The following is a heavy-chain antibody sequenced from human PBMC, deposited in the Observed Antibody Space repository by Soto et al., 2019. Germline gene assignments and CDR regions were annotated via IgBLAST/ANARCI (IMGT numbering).Heavy chain of an antibody. CDR2: ISGSGGST. D-gene: IGHD2-21*01. CDR1: GFTFSSYA. Sequence: GGSLRLSCAASGFTFSSYAMSWVRQAPGKGLEWVSAISGSGGSTYYADSVKGRFTISRDNSKNTLYLQMNSLRAEDTAVYYCAKDQFLLVVIAPGAFDIWGQGTMVTVSS. J-gene: IGHJ3*02. CDR3: AKDQFLLVVIAPGAFDI. V-gene: IGHV3-23*01.